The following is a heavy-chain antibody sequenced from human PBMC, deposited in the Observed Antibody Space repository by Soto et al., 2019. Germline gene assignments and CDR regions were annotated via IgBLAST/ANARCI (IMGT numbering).Heavy chain of an antibody. J-gene: IGHJ3*02. CDR3: AKGPYYDFWSGYDDAFDI. CDR2: ISGSGGST. D-gene: IGHD3-3*01. V-gene: IGHV3-23*01. Sequence: EVQLLESGGGLVQPGGSLRLSCAASGFTFSSYAMSWVRQAPGKGLEWVSAISGSGGSTYYEDSVKGRFTISRDNSKNTLYLQMNSLRAEDTAVYYCAKGPYYDFWSGYDDAFDIWGQGTMVTVSS. CDR1: GFTFSSYA.